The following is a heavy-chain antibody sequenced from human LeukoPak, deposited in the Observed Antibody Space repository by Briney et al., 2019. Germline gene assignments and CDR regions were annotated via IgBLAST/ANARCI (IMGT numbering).Heavy chain of an antibody. V-gene: IGHV3-23*01. J-gene: IGHJ4*02. CDR3: AKSSEYYYGSGSHYAFFDY. CDR1: GFTFSSYA. CDR2: ISDSGGST. D-gene: IGHD3-10*01. Sequence: GGSLRLSCAASGFTFSSYAMSWVRQAPGKGLEWVSAISDSGGSTYYADSVKGRFTISRDNSKNTLYLQMNSLRAEDTAVYYCAKSSEYYYGSGSHYAFFDYWGQGTLVTVSS.